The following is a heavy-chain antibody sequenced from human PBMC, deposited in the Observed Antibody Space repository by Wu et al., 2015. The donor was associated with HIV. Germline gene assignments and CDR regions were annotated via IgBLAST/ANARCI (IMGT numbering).Heavy chain of an antibody. CDR1: GYTFTGFY. D-gene: IGHD3-3*01. Sequence: SCKASGYTFTGFYMHWVRQVPGQGLEWMGWFNPNNGGTKYAQKFEGRVTLTTDTSISTAYMELSRLRPDDTAVYYCARDVYYDFWSGDYTGYFDYWGQGTLVTVSS. J-gene: IGHJ4*02. V-gene: IGHV1-2*02. CDR2: FNPNNGGT. CDR3: ARDVYYDFWSGDYTGYFDY.